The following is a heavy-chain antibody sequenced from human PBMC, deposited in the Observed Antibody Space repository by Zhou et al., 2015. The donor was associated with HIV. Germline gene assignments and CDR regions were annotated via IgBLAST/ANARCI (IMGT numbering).Heavy chain of an antibody. V-gene: IGHV1-69*12. CDR3: ARDGSSVILTGSEGLDY. Sequence: QVQLVQSGAEVKKPGSSVKVSCKASGGTFSSYAISWVRQAPGQGLEWMGGIIPIFGTANYAQKFQGRVTITADESTSTAYMELSSLRSEDTAVYYCARDGSSVILTGSEGLDYWGQGTLVTVSS. CDR2: IIPIFGTA. J-gene: IGHJ4*02. D-gene: IGHD3-9*01. CDR1: GGTFSSYA.